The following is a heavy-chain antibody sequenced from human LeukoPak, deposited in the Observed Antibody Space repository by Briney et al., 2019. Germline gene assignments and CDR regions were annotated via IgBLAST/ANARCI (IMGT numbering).Heavy chain of an antibody. V-gene: IGHV4-59*01. D-gene: IGHD1-26*01. Sequence: PSETLSLTCTVSGGSISSYYWSWIRQPPGKGLEWIGYIYYSGSTNYNPSLKSRVTISVDTSKNQFSLKLSSVTAADTAVYYCAREFRLGGRPSNWFDPWGQGTLVTVSS. CDR3: AREFRLGGRPSNWFDP. CDR2: IYYSGST. CDR1: GGSISSYY. J-gene: IGHJ5*02.